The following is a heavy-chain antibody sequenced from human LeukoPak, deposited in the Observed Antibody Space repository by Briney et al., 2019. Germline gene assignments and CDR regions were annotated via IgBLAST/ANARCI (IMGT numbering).Heavy chain of an antibody. J-gene: IGHJ4*02. Sequence: TGGSLRLSCAASGFTFSGFWMSWVRQTSGKGLEWVANIKQDGGEKYYVDSVKGRFTISRDNAKNSLSLQMNGLRVEDTAVYHCARAGSFWHYVYWGQGTLVTVSS. V-gene: IGHV3-7*01. D-gene: IGHD1-7*01. CDR3: ARAGSFWHYVY. CDR1: GFTFSGFW. CDR2: IKQDGGEK.